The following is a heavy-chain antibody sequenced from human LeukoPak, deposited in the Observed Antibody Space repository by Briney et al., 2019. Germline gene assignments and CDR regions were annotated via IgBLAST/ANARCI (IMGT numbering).Heavy chain of an antibody. Sequence: GGSLRLSCAASGFIFSSYGMHWVRQAPGKGLEWVAFVHYDGSNKDYSDSVKGRFTISRDNSKNTLYLQMNSLRVEDTAVYYCAKDSESAYSKSADHWGQGTPVTVSS. J-gene: IGHJ5*02. CDR1: GFIFSSYG. CDR3: AKDSESAYSKSADH. D-gene: IGHD6-13*01. CDR2: VHYDGSNK. V-gene: IGHV3-30*02.